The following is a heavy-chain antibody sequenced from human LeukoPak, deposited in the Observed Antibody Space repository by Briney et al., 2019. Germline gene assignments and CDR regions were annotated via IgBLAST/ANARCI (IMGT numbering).Heavy chain of an antibody. V-gene: IGHV1-2*02. CDR2: INPNSGGT. CDR3: ARGPTTVTTLGYYYYYMDV. Sequence: GASVKVSCKASGYTFTGYYMHWVRQAPGQGLERMGWINPNSGGTNYAQKFQGRVTMTRDTSISTAYMELSRLRSDDTAVYYCARGPTTVTTLGYYYYYMDVWGKGTTVTVSS. D-gene: IGHD4-17*01. CDR1: GYTFTGYY. J-gene: IGHJ6*03.